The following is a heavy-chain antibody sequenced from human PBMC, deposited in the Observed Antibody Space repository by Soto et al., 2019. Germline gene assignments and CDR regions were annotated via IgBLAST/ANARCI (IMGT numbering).Heavy chain of an antibody. CDR2: IDPSDSQT. CDR3: ARQIYDSDTGPNFQYYFDS. Sequence: GGSLKISCKGSGYSFAGYWITWVRQKPGKGLEWMGRIDPSDSQTYYSPSFRGHVTISVTKSITTVFLQWSSLRASDTAMYYCARQIYDSDTGPNFQYYFDSWGQGTPVTVSS. D-gene: IGHD3-22*01. CDR1: GYSFAGYW. V-gene: IGHV5-10-1*01. J-gene: IGHJ4*02.